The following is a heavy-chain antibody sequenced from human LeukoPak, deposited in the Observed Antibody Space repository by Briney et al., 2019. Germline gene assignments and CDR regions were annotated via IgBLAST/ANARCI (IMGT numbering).Heavy chain of an antibody. CDR3: AKDLNNYGSGSYYDS. J-gene: IGHJ5*01. CDR2: IPFDGRNA. CDR1: GFTFRNYG. V-gene: IGHV3-30*18. D-gene: IGHD3-10*01. Sequence: GRSLRLSCAASGFTFRNYGMHWVRQAPGKGLEWVAVIPFDGRNAYYAESVRGRFTISRDNTMNTLFLHVNALRAEDTAVYYCAKDLNNYGSGSYYDSWGQGSLVSVSS.